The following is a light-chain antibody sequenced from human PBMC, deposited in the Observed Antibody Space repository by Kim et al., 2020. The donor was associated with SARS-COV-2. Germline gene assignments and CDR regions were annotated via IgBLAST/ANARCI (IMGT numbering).Light chain of an antibody. V-gene: IGLV3-1*01. CDR1: KLGDKY. CDR3: QASVSSSVV. J-gene: IGLJ2*01. CDR2: QDS. Sequence: SYELTQPPSVSVSPGQTASITCSGDKLGDKYACWYQQKPGQSPVLVIYQDSKRPSGIPERFSGSNSGNTATLTISGTQAMDEADYYCQASVSSSVVFGGG.